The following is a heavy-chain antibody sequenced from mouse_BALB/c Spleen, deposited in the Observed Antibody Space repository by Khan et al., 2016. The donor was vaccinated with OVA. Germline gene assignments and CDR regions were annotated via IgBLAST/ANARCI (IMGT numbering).Heavy chain of an antibody. J-gene: IGHJ2*01. CDR2: IKYSGST. Sequence: EVQLQESGPGLVKPSQSLSLTCTVTGYSITSDYAWNWIRQFPGNKLEWMGYIKYSGSTSYNPSLKSRISITRNTYQNQFFLQLSSVTTEDTATYYCARSGTISTGVATDVDTWAQGTTLTVSS. V-gene: IGHV3-2*02. CDR3: ARSGTISTGVATDVDT. CDR1: GYSITSDYA. D-gene: IGHD1-1*01.